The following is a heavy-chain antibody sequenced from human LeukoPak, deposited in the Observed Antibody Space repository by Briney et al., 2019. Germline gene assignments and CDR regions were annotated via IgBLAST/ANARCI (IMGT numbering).Heavy chain of an antibody. CDR3: ARGTSGFFDY. CDR2: IGGSSGST. D-gene: IGHD3-3*01. Sequence: GGSLRLSCAASGFTFSSHAMAWVRQAPGKGLDWASAIGGSSGSTYYADSVKGRFTISRDNSKNTLFLQMNSLRAEDTAVYHCARGTSGFFDYWGQATLVTVSS. V-gene: IGHV3-23*01. CDR1: GFTFSSHA. J-gene: IGHJ4*02.